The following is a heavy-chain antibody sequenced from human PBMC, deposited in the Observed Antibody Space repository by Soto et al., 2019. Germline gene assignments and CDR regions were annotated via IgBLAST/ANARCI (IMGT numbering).Heavy chain of an antibody. D-gene: IGHD3-22*01. CDR1: GGSISSGDYY. CDR3: ARAVSRLYYYDSSGYCDY. V-gene: IGHV4-30-4*01. J-gene: IGHJ4*02. CDR2: IYYSGST. Sequence: PSWTMSLTCTVSGGSISSGDYYWSWIRQPPGKGLEWIGYIYYSGSTYYNPSLKSRVTISVDTSKNQFSLKLSSVTAADTAVYYCARAVSRLYYYDSSGYCDYWGQGTLVTVSS.